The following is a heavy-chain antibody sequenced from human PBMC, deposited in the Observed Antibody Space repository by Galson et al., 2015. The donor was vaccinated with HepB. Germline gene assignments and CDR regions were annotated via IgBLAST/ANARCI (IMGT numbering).Heavy chain of an antibody. Sequence: SVKVSCKASGYTFTGYYMHWVRQAPGQGLEWMGWINPNSGGTNYAQKFQGWVTMTRDTSISTAYMELSRLRSDDTAVYYCARGVYAAAGMMYGMDVWGQGTTVTVSS. CDR1: GYTFTGYY. J-gene: IGHJ6*02. CDR3: ARGVYAAAGMMYGMDV. V-gene: IGHV1-2*04. CDR2: INPNSGGT. D-gene: IGHD6-13*01.